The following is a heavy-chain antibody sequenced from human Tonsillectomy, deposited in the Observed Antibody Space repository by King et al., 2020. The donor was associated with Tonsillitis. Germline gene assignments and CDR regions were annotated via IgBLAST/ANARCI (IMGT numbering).Heavy chain of an antibody. CDR3: ASENFDV. V-gene: IGHV4-34*01. Sequence: WIRQPPGKGLEWIGEISHSGSASYSSSLKSRVTISLDTSKNQLSLKLSSVTAADTAVYYCASENFDVWAQGTMVTVSS. J-gene: IGHJ3*01. CDR2: ISHSGSA.